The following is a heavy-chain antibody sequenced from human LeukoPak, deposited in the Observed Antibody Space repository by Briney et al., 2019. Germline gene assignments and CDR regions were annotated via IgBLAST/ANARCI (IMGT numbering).Heavy chain of an antibody. V-gene: IGHV1-2*02. CDR1: GNIFSAYY. CDR3: ARAVVRGVRIYYYYGMDV. Sequence: ASVKVSCKASGNIFSAYYMHWVRQAPGQGLEWMGWINPNSGGTNYAQKFQGRVTMTRDTSISTAYMELSRLRSDDTAVYYCARAVVRGVRIYYYYGMDVWGQGTTVTVSS. J-gene: IGHJ6*02. D-gene: IGHD3-10*01. CDR2: INPNSGGT.